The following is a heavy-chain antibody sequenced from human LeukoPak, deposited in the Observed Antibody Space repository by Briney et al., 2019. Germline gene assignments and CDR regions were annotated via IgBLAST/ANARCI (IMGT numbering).Heavy chain of an antibody. V-gene: IGHV5-51*01. D-gene: IGHD6-19*01. CDR3: ASYANRRLVYFDY. Sequence: GESLKISCKGSGYSFTSYWIGWVRQMPGKGLEWMGIIYPGDSDTRYSPSFQGQVTISADKSISTAYLQWSSLKASDTAMYYCASYANRRLVYFDYWGQGTLVTVSS. CDR2: IYPGDSDT. J-gene: IGHJ4*02. CDR1: GYSFTSYW.